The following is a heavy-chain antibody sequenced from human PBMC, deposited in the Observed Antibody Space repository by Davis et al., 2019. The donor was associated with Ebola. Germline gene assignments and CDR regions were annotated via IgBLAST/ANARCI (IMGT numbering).Heavy chain of an antibody. Sequence: AASVQVSCNASGFSFTGFDIYWVRQAPGQGLEWMGWMNPSNGNADYAQKFQGRVITTRKTSINTAYMKLRGLTSEDTAVYYCARDTSGSYLGFDYWGQGTLVTVSS. V-gene: IGHV1-8*02. CDR3: ARDTSGSYLGFDY. CDR2: MNPSNGNA. D-gene: IGHD1-26*01. J-gene: IGHJ4*02. CDR1: GFSFTGFD.